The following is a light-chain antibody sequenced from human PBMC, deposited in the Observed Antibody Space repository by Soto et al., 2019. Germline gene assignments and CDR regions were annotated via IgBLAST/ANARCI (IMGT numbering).Light chain of an antibody. CDR3: QQYSSYWT. J-gene: IGKJ1*01. V-gene: IGKV1-5*01. CDR2: DVF. CDR1: QSIDSW. Sequence: DIQMTQSPSTLSACVGDRVTITCRASQSIDSWLAWYQQKPGEAPKLLIFDVFNLETGVPARFSGSGSGTEFTLTISSLQPDDLATYYCQQYSSYWTFGPGTKVDIK.